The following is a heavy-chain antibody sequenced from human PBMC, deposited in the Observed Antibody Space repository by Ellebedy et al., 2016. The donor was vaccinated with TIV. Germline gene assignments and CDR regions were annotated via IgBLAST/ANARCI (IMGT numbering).Heavy chain of an antibody. D-gene: IGHD6-19*01. CDR1: GYTFTSYD. V-gene: IGHV1-8*01. J-gene: IGHJ4*02. CDR3: ARAYSSGWYYFDY. CDR2: MNPNSGNT. Sequence: ASVKVSXKASGYTFTSYDINWVRQATGQGLEWMGWMNPNSGNTGYAQKFQGRVTMTRNTSISTAYMELSSLRSEDTAVYYCARAYSSGWYYFDYWGQGTLVTVSS.